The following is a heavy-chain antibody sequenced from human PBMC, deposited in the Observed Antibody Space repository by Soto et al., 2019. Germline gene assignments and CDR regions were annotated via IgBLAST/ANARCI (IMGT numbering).Heavy chain of an antibody. Sequence: GGSLRLSCAASGFTFSSYGMHWVRQAPGKGLEWVAVISYDGSNKYYADSVKGRFTISRDNSKNTLYLQMNSPRAEDTAVYYCAKERYSSSSRGQYFQHWGQGTLVTVSA. V-gene: IGHV3-30*18. CDR1: GFTFSSYG. D-gene: IGHD6-6*01. J-gene: IGHJ1*01. CDR2: ISYDGSNK. CDR3: AKERYSSSSRGQYFQH.